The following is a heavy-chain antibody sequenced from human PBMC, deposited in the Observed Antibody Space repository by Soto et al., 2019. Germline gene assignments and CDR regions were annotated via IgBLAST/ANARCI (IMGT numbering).Heavy chain of an antibody. CDR3: ARHVAAAGTVRDLDY. CDR1: GGSISSSSYY. Sequence: QLQLQESGPGLVKPSETLSLTCTVSGGSISSSSYYWGWIRQPPGKGLEWIGSIYYSGSTYYNPSLKSRVTITVDTSKNQFSLKLSSVTAADTAVYYCARHVAAAGTVRDLDYWGQGTLVTVSS. D-gene: IGHD6-13*01. CDR2: IYYSGST. V-gene: IGHV4-39*01. J-gene: IGHJ4*02.